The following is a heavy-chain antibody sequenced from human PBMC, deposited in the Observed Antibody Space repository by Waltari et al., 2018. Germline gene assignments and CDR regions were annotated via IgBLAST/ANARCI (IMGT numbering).Heavy chain of an antibody. V-gene: IGHV3-23*01. D-gene: IGHD3-10*01. J-gene: IGHJ4*02. CDR2: IPGNGAET. CDR1: GFTFSTYV. CDR3: ARDPSLIVRGITHFDS. Sequence: EVQLLESGGGLVQPGGSLRLSCAASGFTFSTYVMGWVRQAPGWGLEWVSSIPGNGAETYYADSVKGRFTISRDNSNNILYLQMDSLRVEDSALYFCARDPSLIVRGITHFDSWGQGTLLTVS.